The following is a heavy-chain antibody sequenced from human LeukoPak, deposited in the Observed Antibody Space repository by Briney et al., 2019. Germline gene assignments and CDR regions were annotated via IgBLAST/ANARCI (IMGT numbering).Heavy chain of an antibody. CDR1: GFTFSDYY. CDR3: AKLLVGATFLDY. D-gene: IGHD1-26*01. V-gene: IGHV3-11*01. J-gene: IGHJ4*02. CDR2: ISSSGSTI. Sequence: GGSLRLSCAASGFTFSDYYMSWIRQAPGKGLEWVSYISSSGSTIYYADSVKGRFTISRDNSKNTLYLQMNSLRAEDTAVYYCAKLLVGATFLDYWGQGTLVTVSS.